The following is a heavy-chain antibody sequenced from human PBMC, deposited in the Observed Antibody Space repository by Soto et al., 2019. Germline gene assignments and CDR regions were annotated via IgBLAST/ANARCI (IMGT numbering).Heavy chain of an antibody. CDR2: INHSGST. D-gene: IGHD5-12*01. CDR1: GGPFSGYY. J-gene: IGHJ4*02. CDR3: ARGSIVAPESFDY. Sequence: LSLTCAVYGGPFSGYYWSWIRQPPGKGLEWIGEINHSGSTNYNPSLKSRVTISVDTSKNQFSLKLSSVTAADTAVYYCARGSIVAPESFDYWGQGTLVTVSS. V-gene: IGHV4-34*01.